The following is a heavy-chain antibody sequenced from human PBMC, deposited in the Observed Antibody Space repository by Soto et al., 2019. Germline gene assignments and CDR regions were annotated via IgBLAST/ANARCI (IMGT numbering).Heavy chain of an antibody. CDR3: ARGMWGYDILTGYYKDYYYYGMDV. CDR2: IYYSGST. CDR1: CGSISSSSYY. V-gene: IGHV4-39*01. D-gene: IGHD3-9*01. J-gene: IGHJ6*02. Sequence: PSETLSLTCTVSCGSISSSSYYWGWIRQPPGKGLEWIGSIYYSGSTYYNPSLKSRVTISVDTSKNQFSLKLSSVTAADTAVYYCARGMWGYDILTGYYKDYYYYGMDVWGQGTTVTVSS.